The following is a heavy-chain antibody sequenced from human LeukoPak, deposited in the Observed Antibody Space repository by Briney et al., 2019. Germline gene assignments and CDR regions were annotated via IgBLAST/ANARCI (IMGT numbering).Heavy chain of an antibody. J-gene: IGHJ4*02. CDR3: AKDGSTIWFGELYYFDY. Sequence: HPGGSLRLSCAASGFTVSSNYMSWVRQAPGKGLEWVSVIYSGGSTYYADSVKGRFTISRDNSKNTLYLQMNSLRAEDTAVYYCAKDGSTIWFGELYYFDYWGQGTLVTVSS. D-gene: IGHD3-10*01. V-gene: IGHV3-53*05. CDR1: GFTVSSNY. CDR2: IYSGGST.